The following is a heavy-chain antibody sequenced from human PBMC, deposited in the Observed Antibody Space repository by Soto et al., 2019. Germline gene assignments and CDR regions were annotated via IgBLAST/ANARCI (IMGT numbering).Heavy chain of an antibody. D-gene: IGHD1-1*01. Sequence: PGGSLRLSCVVSGFTFSMYWMHWVRQAPGKGPEWISHISSSGGIIYYADSVKGRFTISRDNAKNTLYLQVSSLRAEDTAVYYCAKSRDAYNFYFYYGMDVWGQGTSVTVSS. V-gene: IGHV3-48*04. CDR3: AKSRDAYNFYFYYGMDV. J-gene: IGHJ6*02. CDR2: ISSSGGII. CDR1: GFTFSMYW.